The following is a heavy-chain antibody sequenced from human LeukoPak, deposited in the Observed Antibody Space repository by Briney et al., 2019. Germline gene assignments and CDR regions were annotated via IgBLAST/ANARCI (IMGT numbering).Heavy chain of an antibody. V-gene: IGHV3-11*04. J-gene: IGHJ4*02. D-gene: IGHD3-16*01. CDR1: GYSISSGYY. CDR2: IRSDSTII. Sequence: LSLTCTVSGYSISSGYYWGWIRQPPGKGLEWLSYIRSDSTIIYYADSVKGRFTISRDNAKNSLYLQMNSLRAEDTAVYYCASGGTNFDYWGQGTLVTVSS. CDR3: ASGGTNFDY.